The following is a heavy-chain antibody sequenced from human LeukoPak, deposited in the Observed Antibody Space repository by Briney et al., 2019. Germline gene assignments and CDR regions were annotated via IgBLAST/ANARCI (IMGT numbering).Heavy chain of an antibody. J-gene: IGHJ6*02. Sequence: SETLSLTCTVSGGSISSSSYYWGWIRQPPGKGLEWIGSIYYSGNTYNNPSLKSRVAISVDTSKNQFSLKLSSVTAADTAVYFCARDVFCSGGSCSASDYYYGMDVWGQGTTVTVTS. V-gene: IGHV4-39*07. D-gene: IGHD2-15*01. CDR2: IYYSGNT. CDR3: ARDVFCSGGSCSASDYYYGMDV. CDR1: GGSISSSSYY.